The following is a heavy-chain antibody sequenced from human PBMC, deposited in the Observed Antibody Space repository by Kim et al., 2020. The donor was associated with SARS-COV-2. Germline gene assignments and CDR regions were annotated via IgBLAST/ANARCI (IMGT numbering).Heavy chain of an antibody. J-gene: IGHJ4*02. Sequence: SETLSLTCTFSGGSISSYYWSWIRQPPGKGLEWIGYIYYSGGTNYNPSRKSRVTISVDTSKNQFSLRLSSVTAADTAVYYCGGGEDYGASDYWGQGTLVTVSS. CDR2: IYYSGGT. CDR1: GGSISSYY. D-gene: IGHD4-17*01. V-gene: IGHV4-59*13. CDR3: GGGEDYGASDY.